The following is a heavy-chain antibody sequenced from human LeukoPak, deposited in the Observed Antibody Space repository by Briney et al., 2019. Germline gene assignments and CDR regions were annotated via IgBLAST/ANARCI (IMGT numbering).Heavy chain of an antibody. CDR1: GYTFTSYA. Sequence: ASVKVSCKASGYTFTSYAMHWVRQAPGQRLEWMGWISAYNGSTKYAQKFQGRVTMTTDTSSSTAHMELRSLRSNDTAVYYCARLVSYHYYMDVWGKGTTVTVSS. V-gene: IGHV1-3*01. CDR3: ARLVSYHYYMDV. CDR2: ISAYNGST. J-gene: IGHJ6*03.